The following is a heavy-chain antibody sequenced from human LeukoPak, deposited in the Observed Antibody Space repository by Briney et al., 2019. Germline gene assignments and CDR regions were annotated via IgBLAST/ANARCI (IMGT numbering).Heavy chain of an antibody. CDR1: GYTLTELS. CDR2: INPSGGST. J-gene: IGHJ4*02. Sequence: GASVKVSCKVSGYTLTELSMHWVRQAPGQGLEWVGIINPSGGSTSYAQKFQGRVTMTRDTSTSTVYMELSSLRSEDTAVYYCARDPAAGTTEFDYWGQGTLVTVSS. D-gene: IGHD6-13*01. CDR3: ARDPAAGTTEFDY. V-gene: IGHV1-46*01.